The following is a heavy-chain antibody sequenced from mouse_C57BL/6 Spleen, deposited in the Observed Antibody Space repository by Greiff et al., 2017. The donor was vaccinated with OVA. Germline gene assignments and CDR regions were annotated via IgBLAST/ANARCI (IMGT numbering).Heavy chain of an antibody. CDR3: ARSEDGYYTYYFDY. CDR1: GYSFTDYN. D-gene: IGHD2-3*01. CDR2: INPNYGTT. J-gene: IGHJ2*01. Sequence: VQLKESGPELVKPGASVKISCKASGYSFTDYNMNWVKQSNGKSLEWIGVINPNYGTTSYNQKFKGKATLTVDQSSSTAYMQLNNLTSEDSAVYYCARSEDGYYTYYFDYWGQGTTLTVSS. V-gene: IGHV1-39*01.